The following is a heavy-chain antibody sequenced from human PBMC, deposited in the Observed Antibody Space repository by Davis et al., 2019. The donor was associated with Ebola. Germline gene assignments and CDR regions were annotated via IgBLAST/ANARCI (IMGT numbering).Heavy chain of an antibody. CDR1: GFTFSSYA. CDR2: ISGSGGST. CDR3: SQFWSGYFDY. D-gene: IGHD3-3*01. V-gene: IGHV3-23*01. Sequence: GGSLRLSCAASGFTFSSYAMSWVRQAPGKGLEWVSAISGSGGSTYYADSVKGRFTISRDNSKNSVFLQMNSLRVEDTAVYYCSQFWSGYFDYWGQGALVTVSS. J-gene: IGHJ4*02.